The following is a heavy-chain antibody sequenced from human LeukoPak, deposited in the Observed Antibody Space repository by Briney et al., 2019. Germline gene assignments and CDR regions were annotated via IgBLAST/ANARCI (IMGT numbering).Heavy chain of an antibody. CDR3: ARDIKRSRARWENLGFDP. CDR1: GGTFSSYA. J-gene: IGHJ5*02. CDR2: ISVYNGNT. Sequence: ASVKVSCKASGGTFSSYAISWVRQAPGQGLEWMGWISVYNGNTNYAQKFQGRVTMTTDTSTSTAYMELRSLRSDDTAVYYCARDIKRSRARWENLGFDPWGQGTLVTVSS. D-gene: IGHD1-14*01. V-gene: IGHV1-18*01.